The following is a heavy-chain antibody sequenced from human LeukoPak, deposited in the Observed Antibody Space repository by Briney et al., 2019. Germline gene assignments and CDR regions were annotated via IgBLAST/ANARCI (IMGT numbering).Heavy chain of an antibody. V-gene: IGHV5-51*01. J-gene: IGHJ4*02. D-gene: IGHD5-18*01. CDR1: GYSFTNYW. CDR2: IHPGDSGT. Sequence: GESLKTSCKVSGYSFTNYWIGWVRQMPGKGLEWMGIIHPGDSGTRYSPSFQGQVTMSVDESITTAYLQWSSLRASDSAIYYCARGGTYRYGSSDYWGQGTLVTVSS. CDR3: ARGGTYRYGSSDY.